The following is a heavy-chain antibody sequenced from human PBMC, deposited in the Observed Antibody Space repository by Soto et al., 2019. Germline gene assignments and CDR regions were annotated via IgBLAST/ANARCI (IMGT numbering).Heavy chain of an antibody. CDR3: ARSSGEADY. D-gene: IGHD3-10*01. Sequence: EVQLVESGGGLVQPGGSLRLSCAASGFTFSSYEMNWVRQAPGKWLEWVSYISSSGSTIYYADSVKGRFTISRDNAKNSLYLQMNSLRAEDKAVYYCARSSGEADYWGQGTLVTVSS. J-gene: IGHJ4*02. CDR2: ISSSGSTI. V-gene: IGHV3-48*03. CDR1: GFTFSSYE.